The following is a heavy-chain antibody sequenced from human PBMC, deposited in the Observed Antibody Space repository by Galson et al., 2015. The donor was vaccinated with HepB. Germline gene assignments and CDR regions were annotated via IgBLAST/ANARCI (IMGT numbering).Heavy chain of an antibody. J-gene: IGHJ6*02. CDR1: GYTFTSYG. CDR3: ARDGMVRGTAYYYYGMDV. V-gene: IGHV1-18*04. CDR2: ISAYNGNT. D-gene: IGHD3-10*01. Sequence: SVKVSCKASGYTFTSYGISWVRQAPGQGLEWMGRISAYNGNTNYAQKLQGRVTMTTDTSTSTAYMELRSLRSDDTAVYYCARDGMVRGTAYYYYGMDVWGQGTTVTVSS.